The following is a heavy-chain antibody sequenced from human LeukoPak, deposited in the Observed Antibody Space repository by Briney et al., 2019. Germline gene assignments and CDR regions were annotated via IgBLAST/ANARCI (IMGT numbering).Heavy chain of an antibody. Sequence: GGSLRLSCAASGFTFDDYGMSWVRQAPGKGLEWVSGINWNGGDTHYADSVKGRFTISRDNAKNSLYLQMNSLRAEDTAVYYCARGTLNIPGEHGAFDYWGQGTLVTVSS. V-gene: IGHV3-20*04. J-gene: IGHJ4*02. CDR1: GFTFDDYG. D-gene: IGHD1-14*01. CDR2: INWNGGDT. CDR3: ARGTLNIPGEHGAFDY.